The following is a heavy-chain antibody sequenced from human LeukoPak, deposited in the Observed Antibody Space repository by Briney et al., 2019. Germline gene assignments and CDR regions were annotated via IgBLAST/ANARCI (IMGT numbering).Heavy chain of an antibody. CDR3: TREEGTRGYSHT. V-gene: IGHV3-49*04. Sequence: GGTLSLSCATSGFTFGDYAMSWVRQAPGKGLEWVGFIRSKTYGGANEHAGSVEGRFSISRDDSRSMLYLQMNSLKTEDTAVYYCTREEGTRGYSHTWGQGTMVTVSS. CDR2: IRSKTYGGAN. J-gene: IGHJ5*02. D-gene: IGHD1/OR15-1a*01. CDR1: GFTFGDYA.